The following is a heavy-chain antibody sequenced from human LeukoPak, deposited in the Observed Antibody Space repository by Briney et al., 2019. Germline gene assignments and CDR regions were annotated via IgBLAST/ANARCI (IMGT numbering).Heavy chain of an antibody. V-gene: IGHV1-18*01. CDR1: GYTFSSYG. J-gene: IGHJ6*03. CDR2: ISAYNGNT. Sequence: ASVKVSCKASGYTFSSYGISWVRQAPGQGLEWMGWISAYNGNTNYAQKLQGRVTMTTDTSTSTAYMELSSLRSEDTALYYCARANKYGDYANYYYYYYMDVWGKGTTVTVSS. CDR3: ARANKYGDYANYYYYYYMDV. D-gene: IGHD4-17*01.